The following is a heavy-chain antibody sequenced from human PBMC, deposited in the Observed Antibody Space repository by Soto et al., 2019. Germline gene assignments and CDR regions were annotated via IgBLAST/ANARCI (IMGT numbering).Heavy chain of an antibody. J-gene: IGHJ6*01. CDR3: AREGPATAIPHCDTDSFRNLLVCLGAFPC. V-gene: IGHV3-13*01. CDR2: IGTAGDT. D-gene: IGHD2-2*02. Sequence: EVQLVESGGGLVQPGGSLRLSCAASGFTFSSYDMHWVRQATGKGLEWVSAIGTAGDTYYPGSVKGRFTISRENAKNSLYLQMNSLRAGDTAVYYCAREGPATAIPHCDTDSFRNLLVCLGAFPCWG. CDR1: GFTFSSYD.